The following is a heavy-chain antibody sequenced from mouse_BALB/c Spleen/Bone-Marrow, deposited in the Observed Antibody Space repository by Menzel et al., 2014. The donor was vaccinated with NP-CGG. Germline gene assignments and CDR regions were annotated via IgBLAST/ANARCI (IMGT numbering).Heavy chain of an antibody. CDR2: INPNNGGT. CDR3: ARSWNYYVMDY. V-gene: IGHV1-18*01. J-gene: IGHJ4*01. CDR1: GYTFSAAT. Sequence: VQLQQSGPELVKPGALVKISCKISGYTFSAATMHWAKQSHGKSLEWIGGINPNNGGTTYNQKFKGKATLTVDKSSSTAYMELRSLTSEDSAVYYCARSWNYYVMDYWGQGTSGTVSS.